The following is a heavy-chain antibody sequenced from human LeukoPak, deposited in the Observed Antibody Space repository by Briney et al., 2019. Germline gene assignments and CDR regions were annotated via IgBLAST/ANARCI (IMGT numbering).Heavy chain of an antibody. D-gene: IGHD3-22*01. Sequence: TXSXTXXVXGGSFXXYYWSWIRQPPGKGLEWIGEINHSGRTNYNPSLKSRLTISLDTSKPHFSLKLSSVTAADTAVYYCARGLTYYYDSSGYSYDSPGVPYWGQGTLVTVSS. CDR2: INHSGRT. CDR3: ARGLTYYYDSSGYSYDSPGVPY. J-gene: IGHJ4*02. CDR1: GGSFXXYY. V-gene: IGHV4-34*01.